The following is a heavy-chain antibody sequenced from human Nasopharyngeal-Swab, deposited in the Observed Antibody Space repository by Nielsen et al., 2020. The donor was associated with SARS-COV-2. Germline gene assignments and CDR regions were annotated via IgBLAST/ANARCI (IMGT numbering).Heavy chain of an antibody. CDR1: GFTVSSNY. J-gene: IGHJ3*02. D-gene: IGHD3-22*01. V-gene: IGHV3-53*01. CDR3: ARDLRYYDSSGYSTGAFDI. CDR2: IYSGGGT. Sequence: GGSLRLSCAASGFTVSSNYMSWVRQAPGKGLEWVSVIYSGGGTYYADSVKGRFTISRDNSKNTLYLQMNSLRAEDTAVYYCARDLRYYDSSGYSTGAFDIWGQGTMVTVSS.